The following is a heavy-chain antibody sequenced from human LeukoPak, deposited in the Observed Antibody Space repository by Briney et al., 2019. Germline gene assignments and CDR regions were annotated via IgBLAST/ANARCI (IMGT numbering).Heavy chain of an antibody. CDR3: ASMIVVVPAAKEI. V-gene: IGHV3-48*02. CDR1: GFTFSSYS. D-gene: IGHD2-2*01. Sequence: GGPLRLSCAPSGFTFSSYSVNWVRQAPGKGLEWISYNSSSSSTIFYADSVKGRFTISRDNAKNSLYLLMNSLRDEDTALYYCASMIVVVPAAKEIWGQGTRDTVS. J-gene: IGHJ4*02. CDR2: NSSSSSTI.